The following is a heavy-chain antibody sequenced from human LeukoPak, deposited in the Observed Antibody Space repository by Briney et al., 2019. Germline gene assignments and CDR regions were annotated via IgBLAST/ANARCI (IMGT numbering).Heavy chain of an antibody. V-gene: IGHV3-23*01. J-gene: IGHJ4*02. Sequence: GGSLRLSCAASGFTFSSYAMNWVRQAPGKGLEWVSVISSSGGTTNYSDSVKGRFIISRDNSKNTLYLQMNSLRAEDTAVYYCAKAGIAVPATPEYCGQGTQVTVSS. CDR2: ISSSGGTT. CDR3: AKAGIAVPATPEY. D-gene: IGHD6-19*01. CDR1: GFTFSSYA.